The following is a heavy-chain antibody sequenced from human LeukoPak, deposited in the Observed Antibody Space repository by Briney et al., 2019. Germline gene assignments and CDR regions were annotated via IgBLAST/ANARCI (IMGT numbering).Heavy chain of an antibody. CDR1: GFTFSSYA. Sequence: PGGSLRLSCTASGFTFSSYAMSWVRQAPGEGLEWVSAITGSGGSTYHADSVKGRFTISRDNAKNSLYLQMNSLRAEDTAVYYCARDYYDSSGWHDDLIRHDAFDIWGQGTVVTVSS. CDR2: ITGSGGST. CDR3: ARDYYDSSGWHDDLIRHDAFDI. J-gene: IGHJ3*02. V-gene: IGHV3-23*01. D-gene: IGHD3-22*01.